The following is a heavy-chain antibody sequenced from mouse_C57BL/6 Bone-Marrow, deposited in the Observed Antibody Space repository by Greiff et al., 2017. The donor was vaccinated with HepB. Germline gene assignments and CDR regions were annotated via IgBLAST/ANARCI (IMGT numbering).Heavy chain of an antibody. CDR1: GYSITSGYY. CDR2: ISYDGSN. V-gene: IGHV3-6*01. D-gene: IGHD1-1*01. Sequence: EVQLQQSGPGLVKPSQSLSLTCSVTGYSITSGYYWNWIRQFPGNKLEWMGYISYDGSNNYNPSLKNRISITRDTSKNQFFLKLNSLTTEDTATYYCARDYYYGSFDYWGQGTTLTVSS. J-gene: IGHJ2*01. CDR3: ARDYYYGSFDY.